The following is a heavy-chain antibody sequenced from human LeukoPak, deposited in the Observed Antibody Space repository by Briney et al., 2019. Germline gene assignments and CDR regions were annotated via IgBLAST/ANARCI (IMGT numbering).Heavy chain of an antibody. CDR1: GGSISSGSYY. CDR2: IYTSGST. D-gene: IGHD1-26*01. CDR3: ARAVGATIDY. V-gene: IGHV4-61*02. J-gene: IGHJ4*02. Sequence: SQTLSLTCTVSGGSISSGSYYWSWIRQPAGKGLEWIGRIYTSGSTNYNPSLKSRVTISVDTSKNPFSLKLSSVTAADTAVYYCARAVGATIDYWGQGTLVTVSS.